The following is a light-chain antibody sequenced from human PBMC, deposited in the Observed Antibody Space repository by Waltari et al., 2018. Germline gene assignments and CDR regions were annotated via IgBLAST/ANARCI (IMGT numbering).Light chain of an antibody. CDR3: TSYITTRGDWV. CDR2: EVS. J-gene: IGLJ3*02. CDR1: SRHVAGYNL. V-gene: IGLV2-14*01. Sequence: QSALTQPASVSGSPGQSITISCPGPSRHVAGYNLVPWHQQPPGKPPKRIIYEVSNRPSGVSNRFSGSKSGNTASLTISGLQAEDEADYYCTSYITTRGDWVFGGGTKLTVL.